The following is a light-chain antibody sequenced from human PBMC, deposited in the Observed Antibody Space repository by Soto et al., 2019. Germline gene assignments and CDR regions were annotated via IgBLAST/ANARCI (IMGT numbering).Light chain of an antibody. CDR1: QTVTAD. V-gene: IGKV3-15*01. CDR3: HQYYTWPRT. CDR2: GAS. Sequence: EIVMTHAPVTLSVYPGERATLTCRASQTVTADLAWYQQKPGQAPRLVIHGASTRATDFPARFSGSGSGTEFTLTISSLQSEDIAVYYCHQYYTWPRTFGQGTRWIS. J-gene: IGKJ1*01.